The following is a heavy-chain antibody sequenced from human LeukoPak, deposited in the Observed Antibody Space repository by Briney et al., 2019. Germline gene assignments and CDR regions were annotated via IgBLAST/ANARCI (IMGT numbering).Heavy chain of an antibody. Sequence: NSSETLSLTCAVSGGSISSSSYYWGWIRQPPGKGLEWIGNIYYSGSTYYNPSLKSRVTISVDTSKNQFSLKLSSVTAADTAVYYCASTKEYNWNYRYYFDYWGQGALVTVSS. CDR2: IYYSGST. CDR3: ASTKEYNWNYRYYFDY. D-gene: IGHD1-7*01. J-gene: IGHJ4*02. CDR1: GGSISSSSYY. V-gene: IGHV4-39*01.